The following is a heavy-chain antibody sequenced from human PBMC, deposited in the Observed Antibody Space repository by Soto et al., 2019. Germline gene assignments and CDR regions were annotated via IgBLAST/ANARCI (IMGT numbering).Heavy chain of an antibody. J-gene: IGHJ3*02. CDR3: ARHNLRNDFDI. V-gene: IGHV5-51*01. CDR1: GYNFTAYW. Sequence: ESLKISCKVSGYNFTAYWLGWVRQVPGGGLEWMGLIYPADSDTRYSPSFQAQVTISADKSISTAYLQWSSLKASDTAMYYCARHNLRNDFDIWGPGTLATVSS. CDR2: IYPADSDT.